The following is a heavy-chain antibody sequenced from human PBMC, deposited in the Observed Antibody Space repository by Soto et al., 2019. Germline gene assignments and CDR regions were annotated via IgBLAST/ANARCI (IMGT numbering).Heavy chain of an antibody. D-gene: IGHD1-26*01. CDR2: ISACNGDT. CDR3: ARAIVGPTTTGWLDP. CDR1: GYSFTTHG. V-gene: IGHV1-18*04. Sequence: ASVKVSCKASGYSFTTHGISWVRRAPGHGLEWMGWISACNGDTHYVQRFQGRLTMTTDTSTSTAYRELSSLRCEDTAVYYCARAIVGPTTTGWLDPWGQGTLVTVSS. J-gene: IGHJ5*02.